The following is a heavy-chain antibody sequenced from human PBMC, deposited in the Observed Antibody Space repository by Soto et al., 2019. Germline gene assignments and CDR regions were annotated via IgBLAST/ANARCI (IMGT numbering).Heavy chain of an antibody. V-gene: IGHV1-18*01. Sequence: GASVKVSCKASGYTFTRYYINWVRQAPGQGLEWMGWVSAYNGNTHYEQKLQGRVTLTTDTFTSTAYMELRSLRSDDTAVYFCARGGQWDFLSDYWGQGTLVTVSS. D-gene: IGHD1-26*01. CDR1: GYTFTRYY. J-gene: IGHJ4*02. CDR2: VSAYNGNT. CDR3: ARGGQWDFLSDY.